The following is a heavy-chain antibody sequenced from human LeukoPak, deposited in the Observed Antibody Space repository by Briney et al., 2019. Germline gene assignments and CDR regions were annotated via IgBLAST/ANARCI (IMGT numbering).Heavy chain of an antibody. J-gene: IGHJ5*02. D-gene: IGHD3-22*01. CDR2: TYYRSKWYN. Sequence: SQTLSLTCAISGDSVSSNSAAWNWIRQSPSRGLEWLGRTYYRSKWYNDYAVSVKSRITINPDTSKNQFSLQLNSVTPEDTAVYYCARGPYYYDSSGHINWFDPWGQGTLVTVSS. CDR3: ARGPYYYDSSGHINWFDP. V-gene: IGHV6-1*01. CDR1: GDSVSSNSAA.